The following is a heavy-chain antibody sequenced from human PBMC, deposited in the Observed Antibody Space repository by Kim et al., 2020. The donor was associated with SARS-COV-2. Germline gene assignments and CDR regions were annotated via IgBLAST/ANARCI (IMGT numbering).Heavy chain of an antibody. Sequence: SETLSLTCTVSGGSISSGGYYWSWIRPHPGKGLVWIGNIYYSGSTYYNLTLKSRVTISVDTSKNQFSLKLSSVTAADTAVYYCARDRMPTYYYGSGSPYFDYWGQGTLVTVSS. CDR1: GGSISSGGYY. J-gene: IGHJ4*02. CDR3: ARDRMPTYYYGSGSPYFDY. CDR2: IYYSGST. V-gene: IGHV4-31*03. D-gene: IGHD3-10*01.